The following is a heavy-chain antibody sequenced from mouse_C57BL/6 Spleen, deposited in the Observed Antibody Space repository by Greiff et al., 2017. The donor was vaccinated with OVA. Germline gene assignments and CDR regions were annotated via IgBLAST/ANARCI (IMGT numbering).Heavy chain of an antibody. CDR3: ARHGYDVYAMDY. Sequence: VKLLESGAELVKPGASVKMSCKASGYTFTTYPIEWMKQNHGKSLEWIGNFHPYNDDTQYNEKFKGKATLTVEKSSSTVYLELSRLTSDDSAVYYCARHGYDVYAMDYWGQGTSVTVSS. V-gene: IGHV1-47*01. CDR1: GYTFTTYP. J-gene: IGHJ4*01. D-gene: IGHD2-2*01. CDR2: FHPYNDDT.